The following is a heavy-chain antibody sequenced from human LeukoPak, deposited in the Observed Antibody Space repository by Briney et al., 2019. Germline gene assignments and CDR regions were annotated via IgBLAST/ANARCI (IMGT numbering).Heavy chain of an antibody. D-gene: IGHD5-18*01. CDR2: IYYSGST. CDR1: GGSVSSGSYY. Sequence: SETLSLTCTVSGGSVSSGSYYWSWIRQPPGKGLVWIGYIYYSGSTNYNPSLKSRVTISVDTSKNQFSLKLSSVTAADTAVYYCARGGYSYGYAFDYWGQGTLVTVSS. J-gene: IGHJ4*02. CDR3: ARGGYSYGYAFDY. V-gene: IGHV4-61*01.